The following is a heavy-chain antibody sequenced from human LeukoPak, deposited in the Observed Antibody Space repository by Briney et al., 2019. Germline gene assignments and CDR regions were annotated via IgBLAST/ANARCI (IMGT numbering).Heavy chain of an antibody. J-gene: IGHJ5*02. CDR2: ISYDGSNK. V-gene: IGHV3-30-3*01. CDR3: ARAGVCSSTSCYSGFDP. D-gene: IGHD2-2*02. CDR1: GGTFSSYA. Sequence: SCKASGGTFSSYAMHWVRQAPGKGLEWVAVISYDGSNKYYADSVKGRFTIFRDNSKNTLYLQMNSLRAEDTAVYYCARAGVCSSTSCYSGFDPWGQGTLVTVSS.